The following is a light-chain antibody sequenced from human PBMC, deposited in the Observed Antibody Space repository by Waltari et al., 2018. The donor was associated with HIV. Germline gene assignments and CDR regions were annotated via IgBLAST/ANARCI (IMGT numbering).Light chain of an antibody. CDR1: SSNIGAGYD. CDR3: QSYDSSLSGSSV. CDR2: GNS. Sequence: SVLTQPPSVSGAPGQRVTISCTGSSSNIGAGYDVHWYQQLPGTAPKLLIYGNSNRPSGVPDRFSGSKSGTSASLAITGLQAEDEADYYCQSYDSSLSGSSVFGTGTNVTVL. V-gene: IGLV1-40*01. J-gene: IGLJ1*01.